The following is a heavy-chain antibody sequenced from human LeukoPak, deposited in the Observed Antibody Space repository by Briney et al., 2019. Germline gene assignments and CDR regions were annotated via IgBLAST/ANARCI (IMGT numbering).Heavy chain of an antibody. V-gene: IGHV3-21*04. CDR2: ISSSSSYI. Sequence: KPGGSLRLSCAASGFTFSSYSMNWVRQAPGKGLEWVSSISSSSSYIYYADSVKGRFTISRDNAKNSLYLQMNSLRAEDTAVYYCAKLLFVVVPAAIAYWGQGTLVTVSS. CDR1: GFTFSSYS. J-gene: IGHJ4*02. CDR3: AKLLFVVVPAAIAY. D-gene: IGHD2-2*02.